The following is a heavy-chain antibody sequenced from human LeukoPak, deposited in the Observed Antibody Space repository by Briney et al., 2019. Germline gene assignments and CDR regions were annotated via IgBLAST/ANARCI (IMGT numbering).Heavy chain of an antibody. CDR1: GFTFDDYA. Sequence: GGSLRLSCAASGFTFDDYAMHWVRQAPEKGLEWVSGISWNSGSIGYADSVKGRFTISRDNAKNSLYLQVNSLRAEDTALYYCAKDMGYYDSSGNDAFDIWGQGTMVTVSS. D-gene: IGHD3-22*01. CDR2: ISWNSGSI. V-gene: IGHV3-9*01. J-gene: IGHJ3*02. CDR3: AKDMGYYDSSGNDAFDI.